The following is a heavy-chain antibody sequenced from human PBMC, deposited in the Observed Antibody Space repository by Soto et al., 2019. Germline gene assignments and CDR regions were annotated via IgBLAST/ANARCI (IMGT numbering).Heavy chain of an antibody. CDR3: ATFLRGGSSWYLEDSYYIMDV. D-gene: IGHD6-13*01. J-gene: IGHJ6*02. V-gene: IGHV1-24*01. CDR2: FDPEDGEI. Sequence: ASVKVSCKVSGYTLTDLSMHWVRQAPGKGLEWMGGFDPEDGEIIYAENFQGRVTVTQDTSTGTAYMELSSLRSEDTAVYYCATFLRGGSSWYLEDSYYIMDVWGQGTTVTVSS. CDR1: GYTLTDLS.